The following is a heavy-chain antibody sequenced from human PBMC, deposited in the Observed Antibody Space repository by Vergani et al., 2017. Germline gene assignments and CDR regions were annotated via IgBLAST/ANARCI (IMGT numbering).Heavy chain of an antibody. V-gene: IGHV1-69*12. Sequence: QVQLVQSGAEVKKPGSSVKVSCKASVGTFSSYAISWVRQAPGQGLEWRGGIIPIFGTANYARKFQGRVTITADESTSTAYMELSSLRSEDTAVYYCASINLPLFAAAGTTNYYYGMDVWGQ. CDR2: IIPIFGTA. D-gene: IGHD6-13*01. CDR3: ASINLPLFAAAGTTNYYYGMDV. CDR1: VGTFSSYA. J-gene: IGHJ6*02.